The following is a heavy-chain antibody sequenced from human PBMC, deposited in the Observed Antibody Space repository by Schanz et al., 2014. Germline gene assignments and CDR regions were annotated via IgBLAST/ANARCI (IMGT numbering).Heavy chain of an antibody. CDR2: VNPSVRGT. Sequence: QVQLVQSGTQVKKPGASVKVSCKASGYTLSAYSLHWVRQAPGQGLEWMGIVNPSVRGTHFAREFKGRVTVTSDTSTSTVYMELSGLRSEDTAVYYCAGAFDSSGYYFDYWGQGTLVTVSS. V-gene: IGHV1-46*03. CDR1: GYTLSAYS. D-gene: IGHD3-22*01. CDR3: AGAFDSSGYYFDY. J-gene: IGHJ4*02.